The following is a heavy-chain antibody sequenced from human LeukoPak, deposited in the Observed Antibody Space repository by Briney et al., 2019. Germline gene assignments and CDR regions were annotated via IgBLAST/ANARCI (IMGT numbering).Heavy chain of an antibody. Sequence: GGSLRLSCEASGFTFSAYRMTWVRQAPGKGLEWVANIKEDGGDQYYVDSVKGRFTISRDNAKNSLYLQMNSLRAEDTAVYYCARGGSSWPPDVWGQGTTVTVSS. J-gene: IGHJ6*02. V-gene: IGHV3-7*01. CDR2: IKEDGGDQ. CDR3: ARGGSSWPPDV. CDR1: GFTFSAYR. D-gene: IGHD6-13*01.